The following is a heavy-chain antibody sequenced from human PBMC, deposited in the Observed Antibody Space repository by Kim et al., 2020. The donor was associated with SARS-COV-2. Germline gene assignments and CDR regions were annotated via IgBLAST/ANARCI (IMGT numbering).Heavy chain of an antibody. V-gene: IGHV3-15*01. CDR2: IKSKTDGGTT. CDR1: GFTFSNAW. D-gene: IGHD4-17*01. CDR3: TTLSMTTVTTSGGS. Sequence: GGSLRLSCAASGFTFSNAWMSWVRQAPGKGLEWVGRIKSKTDGGTTDYAAPVKGRFTISRDDSKNTLYLQMNSLKTKDTAVYYCTTLSMTTVTTSGGSWGQGTLVTVSS. J-gene: IGHJ5*02.